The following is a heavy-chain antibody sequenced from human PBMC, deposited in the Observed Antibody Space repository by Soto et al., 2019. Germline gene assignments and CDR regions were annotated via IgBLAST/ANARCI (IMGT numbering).Heavy chain of an antibody. Sequence: QVQLVESGGGVVQPGRSLRLSCAASGFTFSSYGMHWVRQAPGKGLEWVAVISYDGSNKYYADSVKGRFTISRDNSKNTLYLQMNSLRAEDTAVYYCTPLSSGPDYYYYYGMDVWDQGTTVTVSS. CDR1: GFTFSSYG. V-gene: IGHV3-30*03. J-gene: IGHJ6*02. CDR2: ISYDGSNK. CDR3: TPLSSGPDYYYYYGMDV. D-gene: IGHD6-19*01.